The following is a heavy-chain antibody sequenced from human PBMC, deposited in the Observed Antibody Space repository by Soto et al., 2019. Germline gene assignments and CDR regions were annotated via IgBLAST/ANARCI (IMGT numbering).Heavy chain of an antibody. D-gene: IGHD3-22*01. J-gene: IGHJ6*02. Sequence: PSETLSLTCTVSGGSVSSGSYYWSWIRQPPGKGLEWIGYIYYSGSTNYNPSLKSRVTISVDTSKNQFSLKLSSVTAADTAVYYCVRDDLIGRYYVMDVWGQGTTVTVSS. V-gene: IGHV4-61*01. CDR3: VRDDLIGRYYVMDV. CDR2: IYYSGST. CDR1: GGSVSSGSYY.